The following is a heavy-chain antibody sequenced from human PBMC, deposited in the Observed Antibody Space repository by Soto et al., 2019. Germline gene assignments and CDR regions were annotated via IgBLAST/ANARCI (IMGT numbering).Heavy chain of an antibody. CDR3: ARGLILWFGELSRRGGYYYYMDV. V-gene: IGHV4-34*01. J-gene: IGHJ6*03. CDR1: GGSFSGYQ. Sequence: QVQLQQWGAGLLKPSETLSLTCAVYGGSFSGYQWSWIRQTPGKGLEWIGGINDSGDINYNPSLKSRVSILVDSPKQQISLRLSSVTAADTAVYYCARGLILWFGELSRRGGYYYYMDVWGKGTTVTGSS. CDR2: INDSGDI. D-gene: IGHD3-10*01.